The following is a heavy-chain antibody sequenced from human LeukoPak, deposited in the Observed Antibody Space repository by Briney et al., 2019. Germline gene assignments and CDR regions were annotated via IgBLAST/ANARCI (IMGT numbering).Heavy chain of an antibody. J-gene: IGHJ4*02. Sequence: GGSLRLSCAASAFTFSSYSMNWVRQAPGKGLEWVSYISSSSSTIYYADSVKGRFTISRDNAKNSLYLQMNSLRDEDTAVYYCARDRRITMVRGVLPDYWGQGTLVTVSS. D-gene: IGHD3-10*01. CDR2: ISSSSSTI. V-gene: IGHV3-48*02. CDR3: ARDRRITMVRGVLPDY. CDR1: AFTFSSYS.